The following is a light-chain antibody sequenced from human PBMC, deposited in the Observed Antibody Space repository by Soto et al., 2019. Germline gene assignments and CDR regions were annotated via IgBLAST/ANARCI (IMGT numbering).Light chain of an antibody. Sequence: DIQMTQSPSTLSASVGDRVTITCRASQSISSWLAWYQQKPGKAPKLLIYDASSLESGVPSRFSGSGSGTEFTLTISSLQPDDFATYCCQQYNSYQWTFGQGTKVDIK. J-gene: IGKJ1*01. CDR1: QSISSW. CDR2: DAS. V-gene: IGKV1-5*01. CDR3: QQYNSYQWT.